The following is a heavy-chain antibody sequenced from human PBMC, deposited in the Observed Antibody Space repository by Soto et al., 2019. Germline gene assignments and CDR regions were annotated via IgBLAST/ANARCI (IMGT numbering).Heavy chain of an antibody. CDR3: ARGLIVVVPAATNFDY. D-gene: IGHD2-2*01. V-gene: IGHV4-39*07. CDR1: GGSISSSSYY. J-gene: IGHJ4*02. CDR2: IYYSGST. Sequence: SETLSLTCTVSGGSISSSSYYWGWIRQPPGKGLEWIGSIYYSGSTYYNPSLKSRVTISVDTSKNQFSLKLSSVTAADTAVYYCARGLIVVVPAATNFDYWGQGTLVTVSS.